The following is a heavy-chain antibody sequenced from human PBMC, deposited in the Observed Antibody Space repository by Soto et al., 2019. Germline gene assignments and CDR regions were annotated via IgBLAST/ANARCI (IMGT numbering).Heavy chain of an antibody. CDR2: VSGSGGIT. Sequence: GGSLRLSCAASGFTFSNYDMIWVRQAPGKGLEWVSTVSGSGGITYYTDSVKGRFTISRDNSKNTVHLQMNSLKAEDTAVYHCANPPPNHFSARAFALWGQGTMVTVSS. CDR1: GFTFSNYD. CDR3: ANPPPNHFSARAFAL. J-gene: IGHJ3*01. V-gene: IGHV3-23*01.